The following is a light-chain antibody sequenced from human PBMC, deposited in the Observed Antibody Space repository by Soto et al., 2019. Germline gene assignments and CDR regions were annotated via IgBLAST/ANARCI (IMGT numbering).Light chain of an antibody. Sequence: QSVLTQPASVSGSPGQSITISCTGTNSDVGGYNYVSWYQQHSGKAPKLMIYEGSKRPSGVSNRFSGSKSGNTASLTISGLQAEDEADYYCCSYAGSRGLVFGGGTKLTVL. CDR3: CSYAGSRGLV. V-gene: IGLV2-23*01. J-gene: IGLJ2*01. CDR1: NSDVGGYNY. CDR2: EGS.